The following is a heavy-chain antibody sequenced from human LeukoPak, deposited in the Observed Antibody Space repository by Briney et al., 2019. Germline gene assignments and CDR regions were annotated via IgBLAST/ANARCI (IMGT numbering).Heavy chain of an antibody. J-gene: IGHJ5*01. Sequence: GESLKISCKGSGYSNTSYWIVWVRQMPGKGLEWMGIIYPGDSDTRYSPSFQGQVTISADKFINSAYLQWSSLKASDTAMYYCAKVGRIEFEVGSNWLDSWGQGTLVTVSS. CDR1: GYSNTSYW. CDR3: AKVGRIEFEVGSNWLDS. V-gene: IGHV5-51*01. D-gene: IGHD1-26*01. CDR2: IYPGDSDT.